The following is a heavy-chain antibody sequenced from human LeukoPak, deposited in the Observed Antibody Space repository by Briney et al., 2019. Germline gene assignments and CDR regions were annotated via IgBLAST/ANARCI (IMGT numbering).Heavy chain of an antibody. CDR2: INHSGST. Sequence: SETLSLTCAVYGGSFSGYYWSWIRRPPGKGLGWIGEINHSGSTNYNPSLKSRVTISVDTSKNQFSLKLSSVTAADTAVYYCARLATPRYSYGTPIWGQGTMVTVSS. CDR3: ARLATPRYSYGTPI. J-gene: IGHJ3*02. CDR1: GGSFSGYY. D-gene: IGHD5-18*01. V-gene: IGHV4-34*01.